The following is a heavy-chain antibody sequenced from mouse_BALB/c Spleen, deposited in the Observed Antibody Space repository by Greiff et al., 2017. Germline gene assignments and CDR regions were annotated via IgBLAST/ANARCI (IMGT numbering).Heavy chain of an antibody. CDR1: GFSLTGYG. Sequence: VQLQQSGPGLVAPSQSLSITCTVSGFSLTGYGVNWVRQPPGKGLEWLGMIWGDGSTDYNSALKSRLSISKDNSKSQVFLKMNSLQTDDTARYYCAREDYDYDVGYWYFDVWGAGTTVTVSS. V-gene: IGHV2-6-7*01. CDR3: AREDYDYDVGYWYFDV. D-gene: IGHD2-4*01. CDR2: IWGDGST. J-gene: IGHJ1*01.